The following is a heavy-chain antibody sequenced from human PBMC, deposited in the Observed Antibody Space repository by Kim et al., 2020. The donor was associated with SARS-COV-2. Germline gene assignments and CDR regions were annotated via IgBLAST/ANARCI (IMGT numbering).Heavy chain of an antibody. D-gene: IGHD1-26*01. CDR3: ASNVGIVGATHPLGY. V-gene: IGHV1-69*01. J-gene: IGHJ4*02. Sequence: QKFQGRVTITADESTSTAYMELSSLRSEDTAVYYCASNVGIVGATHPLGYWGQGTLVTVSS.